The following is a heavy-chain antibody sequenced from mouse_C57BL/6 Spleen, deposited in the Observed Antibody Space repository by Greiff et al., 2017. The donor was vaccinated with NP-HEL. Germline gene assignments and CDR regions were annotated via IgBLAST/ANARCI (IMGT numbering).Heavy chain of an antibody. CDR3: TRGDYSNRDPFDY. CDR2: IYPGNSDT. Sequence: EVQLQESGTVLARPGASVKMSCKTSGYTFTSYWMHWVKQRPGQGLEWIGAIYPGNSDTSYNQKFKGKAKLTAVTSASTAYMELSSLTNEDSAVYYCTRGDYSNRDPFDYWGQGTTLTVSS. J-gene: IGHJ2*01. D-gene: IGHD2-5*01. CDR1: GYTFTSYW. V-gene: IGHV1-5*01.